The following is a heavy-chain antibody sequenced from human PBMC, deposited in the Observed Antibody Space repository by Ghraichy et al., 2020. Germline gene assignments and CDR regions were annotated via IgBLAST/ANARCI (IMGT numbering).Heavy chain of an antibody. J-gene: IGHJ4*02. Sequence: GGSLRLSCAASGFTFDDYAMHWVRQAPGKGLEWVSGISWNSGSIGYADSVKGRFTISRDNAKNSLYLQMNSLRAEDTALYYCAKAHYDILTGYSQPYYFDYWGQGTLVTVSS. D-gene: IGHD3-9*01. CDR1: GFTFDDYA. CDR2: ISWNSGSI. V-gene: IGHV3-9*01. CDR3: AKAHYDILTGYSQPYYFDY.